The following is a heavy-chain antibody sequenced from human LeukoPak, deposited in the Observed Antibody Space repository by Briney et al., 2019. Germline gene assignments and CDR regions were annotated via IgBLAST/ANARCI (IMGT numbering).Heavy chain of an antibody. J-gene: IGHJ3*02. V-gene: IGHV3-33*01. CDR1: GFTFSNYG. CDR3: ARDRSYYYDSSGYYTGLGDAFDI. Sequence: PGGSLRLSCAASGFTFSNYGMHWVRQAPGKGLEWVAVIWYDGSNKYSVGYADSVKGRFTISRDNAKNSLYLQMNSLRAEDTAVYYCARDRSYYYDSSGYYTGLGDAFDIWGQGTMVTVSS. CDR2: IWYDGSNK. D-gene: IGHD3-22*01.